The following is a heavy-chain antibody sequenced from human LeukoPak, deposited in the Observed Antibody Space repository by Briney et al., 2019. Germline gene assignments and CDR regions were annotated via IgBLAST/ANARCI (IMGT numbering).Heavy chain of an antibody. D-gene: IGHD2-2*01. CDR2: ISAYNGNT. CDR1: GYTFTSYG. CDR3: ARAVVPAAIDY. V-gene: IGHV1-18*01. J-gene: IGHJ4*02. Sequence: ASVKVSCKASGYTFTSYGISWVRQAPGQGLEWVGWISAYNGNTNYAQKLQGRVTMTRDTSTSTVYMELSSLRSEDTAVYYCARAVVPAAIDYWGQGTLVTVSS.